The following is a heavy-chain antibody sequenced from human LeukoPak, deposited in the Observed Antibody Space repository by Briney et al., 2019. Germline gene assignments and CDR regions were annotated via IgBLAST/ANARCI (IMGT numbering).Heavy chain of an antibody. V-gene: IGHV3-48*03. D-gene: IGHD3-10*01. Sequence: GGSLRLSCAASGFTFSSYEMNWVRQAPGKGLEWVSYISSSGSTIYYADSVKGRFTIPRDNAKNSLYLQMNSLRAEDTAVYYCARVPRITMVRGVFDYWGQGTLVTVSS. J-gene: IGHJ4*02. CDR3: ARVPRITMVRGVFDY. CDR1: GFTFSSYE. CDR2: ISSSGSTI.